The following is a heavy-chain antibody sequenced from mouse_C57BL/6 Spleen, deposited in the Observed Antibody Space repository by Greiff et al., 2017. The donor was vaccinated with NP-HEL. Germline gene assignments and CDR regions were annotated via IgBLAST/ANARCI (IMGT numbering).Heavy chain of an antibody. CDR1: GYTFTSYW. J-gene: IGHJ4*01. CDR3: ARERRYYYAMDY. V-gene: IGHV1-50*01. CDR2: IDPSVSYT. Sequence: QVQLQQPGAELVKPGASVKLSCKASGYTFTSYWMQWVKQRPGQGLEWIGEIDPSVSYTNYNQKFKGKATLTVDTSSSTAYMQLSSLTSEDSAVYYCARERRYYYAMDYWGQGTSVTVSS.